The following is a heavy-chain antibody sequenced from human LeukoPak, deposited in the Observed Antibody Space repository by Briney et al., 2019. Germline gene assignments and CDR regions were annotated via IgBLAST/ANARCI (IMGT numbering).Heavy chain of an antibody. Sequence: ASVKVSCKASGYTFTRYYVHWVRQAPGQGLEWMGIINPSRGSTSYAQKFQGRVTVTRDTSTSTVYMDLSSLGSEDTAVYYCARGYSSGFGNWGQGTLVTVSP. CDR1: GYTFTRYY. J-gene: IGHJ4*02. D-gene: IGHD6-19*01. CDR2: INPSRGST. CDR3: ARGYSSGFGN. V-gene: IGHV1-46*01.